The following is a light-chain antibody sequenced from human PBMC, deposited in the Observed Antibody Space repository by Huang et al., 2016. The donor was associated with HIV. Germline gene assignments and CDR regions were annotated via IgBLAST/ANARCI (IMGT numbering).Light chain of an antibody. J-gene: IGKJ3*01. Sequence: DIVLTQSPATLSLSPGERATLSCRASQSVGGYLAWYQQKPGQAPRILIYDASNRATGIPARFSGSGSGTDFTLTISSLEPEDFAVYYCQQRTNWPPGFTFGPGTKVDIK. CDR2: DAS. V-gene: IGKV3-11*01. CDR3: QQRTNWPPGFT. CDR1: QSVGGY.